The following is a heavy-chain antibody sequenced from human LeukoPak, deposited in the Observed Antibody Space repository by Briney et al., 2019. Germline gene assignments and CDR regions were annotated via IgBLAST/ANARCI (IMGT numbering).Heavy chain of an antibody. CDR3: ARDPALSYNWRTVGFDY. J-gene: IGHJ4*02. CDR1: GGSISSSSYY. D-gene: IGHD1-1*01. Sequence: PSETLSLTCTVSGGSISSSSYYWGWIRQPPGKGLEWIGSIYYSGSTYYNPSLKSRVTISVDTSKNQFSLKLSSVTAADTAVYYCARDPALSYNWRTVGFDYWGQGTLVTVSS. CDR2: IYYSGST. V-gene: IGHV4-39*07.